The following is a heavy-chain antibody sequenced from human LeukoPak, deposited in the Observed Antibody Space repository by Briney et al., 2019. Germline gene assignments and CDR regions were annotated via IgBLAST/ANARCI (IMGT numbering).Heavy chain of an antibody. Sequence: GGSLRLSCAASEFTFSSYGMHWVRQAPGKGLEWVAVIWYDGSNKYYADSVKGRFTISRDNSKNTLYLQMNSLRAEDTAVYYCARDGAYYYGSGSYYFDYWGQGTLVTVSS. CDR1: EFTFSSYG. V-gene: IGHV3-33*01. CDR3: ARDGAYYYGSGSYYFDY. J-gene: IGHJ4*02. CDR2: IWYDGSNK. D-gene: IGHD3-10*01.